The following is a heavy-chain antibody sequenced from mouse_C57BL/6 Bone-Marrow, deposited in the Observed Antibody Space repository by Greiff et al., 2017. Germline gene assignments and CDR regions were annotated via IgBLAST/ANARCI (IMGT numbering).Heavy chain of an antibody. V-gene: IGHV1-55*01. Sequence: QVQLKQPGAELVKPGASVKLSCKASGYTFTSYWMHWVKQRPGQGLEWIGDIYPGSGSTNYNEKFKSKATLTVDTSSSTAYMQLSSLTSEDSAVYYCYYSNYGLTFYFDYWGQGTTLTVSS. CDR3: YYSNYGLTFYFDY. CDR2: IYPGSGST. CDR1: GYTFTSYW. D-gene: IGHD2-5*01. J-gene: IGHJ2*01.